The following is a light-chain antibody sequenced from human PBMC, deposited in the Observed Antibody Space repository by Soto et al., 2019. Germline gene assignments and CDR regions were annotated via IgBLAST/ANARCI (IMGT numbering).Light chain of an antibody. V-gene: IGLV1-51*01. J-gene: IGLJ2*01. Sequence: SVLTQPPSVSAAPGQKVTISCSGSSSNIGKNSVSWYQQLPGSAPKLLIYDDSKRPSGVPARFSGSKSGTSATLGITGLQTGDEADYFCATWDSSLTVLFGGGTQLTVL. CDR3: ATWDSSLTVL. CDR1: SSNIGKNS. CDR2: DDS.